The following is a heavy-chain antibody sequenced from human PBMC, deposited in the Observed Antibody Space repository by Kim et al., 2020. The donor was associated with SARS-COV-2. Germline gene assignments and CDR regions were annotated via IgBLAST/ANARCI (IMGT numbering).Heavy chain of an antibody. J-gene: IGHJ6*03. CDR2: INHSGST. D-gene: IGHD3-10*01. V-gene: IGHV4-34*01. Sequence: SETLSLTCAVYGGSFSGYCWSWIRQPPGKGLEWIGEINHSGSTNYNPSLKSRVTISVDTSKNQFSLKLSSVTAADTAVYYCARYGSGLPRRYYYMDVWGKGTTVTVSS. CDR1: GGSFSGYC. CDR3: ARYGSGLPRRYYYMDV.